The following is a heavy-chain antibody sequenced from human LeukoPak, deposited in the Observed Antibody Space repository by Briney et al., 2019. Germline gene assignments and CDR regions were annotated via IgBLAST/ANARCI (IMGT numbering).Heavy chain of an antibody. J-gene: IGHJ3*02. CDR1: GGSITSYY. CDR3: ARGNVAYDI. Sequence: SETLSLTCTVSGGSITSYYWSWIRQPPGKGLEWIGYIYNSGSTNNNPSLKSRVTISVDTSKNQFPLKLSSVTAADTAVYYCARGNVAYDIWGQGTMVTVSS. V-gene: IGHV4-59*01. CDR2: IYNSGST.